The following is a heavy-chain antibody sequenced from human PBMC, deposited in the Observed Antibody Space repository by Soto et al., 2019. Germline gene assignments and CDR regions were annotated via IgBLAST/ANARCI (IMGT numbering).Heavy chain of an antibody. CDR1: GFTFGEFA. Sequence: GSLRLSCTASGFTFGEFAMHWVRQAPGKGLEWVASISSGSSNIYYADSVKGRFTISRDNAKNSLFLQMDSLRTEDPGVYYRSSATVVASTFEFWGQGTLVTVSS. CDR2: ISSGSSNI. J-gene: IGHJ4*02. D-gene: IGHD3-22*01. CDR3: SSATVVASTFEF. V-gene: IGHV3-21*04.